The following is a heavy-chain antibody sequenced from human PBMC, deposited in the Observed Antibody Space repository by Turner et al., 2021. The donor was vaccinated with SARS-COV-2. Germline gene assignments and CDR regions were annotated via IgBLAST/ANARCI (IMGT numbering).Heavy chain of an antibody. D-gene: IGHD4-17*01. J-gene: IGHJ4*01. CDR1: GGSISSYDYY. CDR3: VRLSLVYGDYAEY. V-gene: IGHV4-39*01. CDR2: MYYSGTT. Sequence: QLQESGPGVVKPSETLSLTCTVSGGSISSYDYYWDWIRQPPGMGLEWIGSMYYSGTTHYNPSLRGRVTISIDTSKNQFSLKVTSVTATDTAVYYCVRLSLVYGDYAEYWGHGALVTVSS.